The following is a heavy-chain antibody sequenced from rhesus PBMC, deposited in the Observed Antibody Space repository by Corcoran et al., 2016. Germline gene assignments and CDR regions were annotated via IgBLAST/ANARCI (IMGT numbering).Heavy chain of an antibody. Sequence: QVQLQESGPGLVKPSETLSLTFAVSGGSITSSNRWTLFRQPPGKGLEWIGYISGSRGNTYSNPSLKSRVTISPDTSKNQCSLKLSSVTAADTAVYYCARVSYSSWSREYFEFWGQGALVTVSS. J-gene: IGHJ1*01. D-gene: IGHD6-13*01. CDR2: ISGSRGNT. CDR3: ARVSYSSWSREYFEF. CDR1: GGSITSSNR. V-gene: IGHV4-65*01.